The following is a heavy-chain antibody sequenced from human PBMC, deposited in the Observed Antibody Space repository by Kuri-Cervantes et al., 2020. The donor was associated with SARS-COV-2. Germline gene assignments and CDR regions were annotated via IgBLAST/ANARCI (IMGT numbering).Heavy chain of an antibody. V-gene: IGHV3-38-3*01. CDR2: ISGGGT. CDR1: GFTVSSNE. CDR3: ARDPVEMATILDGSHCFDY. D-gene: IGHD5-24*01. J-gene: IGHJ4*02. Sequence: GESLKSFCSTFGFTVSSNEISWVRQAPGKGLEWVSSISGGGTYYADSRKVRFTFSRDNSKNTMYLQMNSLRAEDTAVYYFARDPVEMATILDGSHCFDYWGQGTLVTVSS.